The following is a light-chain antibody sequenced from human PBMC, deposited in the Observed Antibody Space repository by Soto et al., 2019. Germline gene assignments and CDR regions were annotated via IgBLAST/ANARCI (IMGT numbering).Light chain of an antibody. V-gene: IGKV3-15*01. CDR2: GAS. CDR3: HQRQSWPRT. CDR1: QSVSRK. J-gene: IGKJ1*01. Sequence: EIVMTQSPATLSVSPGERATLSCRASQSVSRKLAWYQQTRGQAPRLLMYGASTRATGVPARFSGSGSGTEFTLTISRLEPEDFAVYYCHQRQSWPRTFGQGTKVDIK.